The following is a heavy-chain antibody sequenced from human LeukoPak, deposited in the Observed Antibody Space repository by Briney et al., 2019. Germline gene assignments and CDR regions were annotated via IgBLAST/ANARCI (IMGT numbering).Heavy chain of an antibody. V-gene: IGHV3-9*01. Sequence: GGSLRLSCAASGFTFDDYAMHWVRQAPGKGLEWVSGISWNSGSIGYADSVKGRFTISRDNAKNSLFLQMNSLGAEDTALYYCARDVGNYRFDYWGQGTLVTVSS. D-gene: IGHD1-7*01. CDR2: ISWNSGSI. CDR3: ARDVGNYRFDY. CDR1: GFTFDDYA. J-gene: IGHJ4*02.